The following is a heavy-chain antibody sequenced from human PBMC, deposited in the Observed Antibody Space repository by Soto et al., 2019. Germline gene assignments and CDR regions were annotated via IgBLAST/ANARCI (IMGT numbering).Heavy chain of an antibody. CDR2: IYSGGST. Sequence: GSLRLSCAASGFTVSTKYMSWVRQAPGKGLEWVSVIYSGGSTFYADSVRGRFTISRDNSKNTVNLQMNSMRAEDTAVYYCARDPWAADYWGQGTLVTVSS. CDR1: GFTVSTKY. V-gene: IGHV3-66*01. CDR3: ARDPWAADY. J-gene: IGHJ4*02. D-gene: IGHD3-16*01.